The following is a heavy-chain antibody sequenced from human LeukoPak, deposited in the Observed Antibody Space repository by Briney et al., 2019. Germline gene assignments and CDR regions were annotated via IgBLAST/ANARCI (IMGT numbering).Heavy chain of an antibody. CDR3: AKVYYDRAFDY. CDR1: GYTFTSYG. CDR2: INPNSGGA. J-gene: IGHJ4*02. D-gene: IGHD3-22*01. V-gene: IGHV1-2*02. Sequence: ASVKVSCKASGYTFTSYGISWVRQAPGQGLEWMGCINPNSGGADYARKFQGRVTMTRDTSISTAYMELTRLRSDDTAVYYCAKVYYDRAFDYWGQGTLVAVSS.